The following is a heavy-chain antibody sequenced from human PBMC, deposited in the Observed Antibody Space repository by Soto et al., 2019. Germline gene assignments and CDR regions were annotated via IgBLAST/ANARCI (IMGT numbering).Heavy chain of an antibody. J-gene: IGHJ4*02. D-gene: IGHD3-3*01. CDR3: ASGTVRFLETYYFDY. CDR1: GYTFTGYY. Sequence: ASVKVSCKASGYTFTGYYMHWVRQAPGQGLEWMGWINPNSGGTNYAQKFQGWVTMTRDTSISTAYMELSRLRSDDTAVYYCASGTVRFLETYYFDYSGQGTLVTVSS. CDR2: INPNSGGT. V-gene: IGHV1-2*04.